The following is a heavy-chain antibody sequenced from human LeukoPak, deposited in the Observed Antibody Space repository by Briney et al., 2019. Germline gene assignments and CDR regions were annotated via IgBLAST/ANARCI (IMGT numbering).Heavy chain of an antibody. D-gene: IGHD3-10*01. Sequence: SETLSLTCTVSGGSISSYYWSWIRQPPGKGLEWIGYIYYSGSTNSNPSLKSRVTISVDTSKNQFSLKLSSVTAADTAVYYCARGRFGELSGYYYGMDVWGQGTTVTVSS. J-gene: IGHJ6*02. V-gene: IGHV4-59*01. CDR3: ARGRFGELSGYYYGMDV. CDR2: IYYSGST. CDR1: GGSISSYY.